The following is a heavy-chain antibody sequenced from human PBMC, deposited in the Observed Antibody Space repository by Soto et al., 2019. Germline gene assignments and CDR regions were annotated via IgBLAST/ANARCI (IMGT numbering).Heavy chain of an antibody. V-gene: IGHV4-34*01. Sequence: PSGTLRITCALYGGFFSGHYWNCIRQPPGKGLEWIGEINHSGSTNYNPSLKSRVNISVDTSKNQFSLKLSSVTAADTAVYYCSRHLGSNWLQGWFDSWGHGTLVTVSS. CDR1: GGFFSGHY. CDR3: SRHLGSNWLQGWFDS. D-gene: IGHD5-18*01. J-gene: IGHJ5*01. CDR2: INHSGST.